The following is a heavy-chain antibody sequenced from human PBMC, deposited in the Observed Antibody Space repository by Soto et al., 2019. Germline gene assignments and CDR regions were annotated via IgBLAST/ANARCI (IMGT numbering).Heavy chain of an antibody. J-gene: IGHJ4*02. CDR3: ARHNYDSGSTCFDY. CDR2: IYYSGST. CDR1: GGSISSYY. Sequence: PSETLSLTCTVSGGSISSYYWSWIRQPPGKGLEWIGYIYYSGSTNYNPSLKSRVTISVDTSKNQLSLKLNSMTAADTAVYYCARHNYDSGSTCFDYWGQGTLVTVSS. V-gene: IGHV4-59*08. D-gene: IGHD3-16*01.